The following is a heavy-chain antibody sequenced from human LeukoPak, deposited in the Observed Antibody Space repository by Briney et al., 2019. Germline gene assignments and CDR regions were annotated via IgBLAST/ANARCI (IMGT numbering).Heavy chain of an antibody. Sequence: GGSLRLSCAASGFTFSSYSMNWVRQAPGKGLEWVSSISGSSGYIYYADSVKGRFTISRDNSKNTLYLQMNSLRAEDTAVYYCAKSGYIRFDYWGQGTLVTVSS. CDR1: GFTFSSYS. J-gene: IGHJ4*02. D-gene: IGHD5-24*01. CDR3: AKSGYIRFDY. CDR2: ISGSSGYI. V-gene: IGHV3-21*04.